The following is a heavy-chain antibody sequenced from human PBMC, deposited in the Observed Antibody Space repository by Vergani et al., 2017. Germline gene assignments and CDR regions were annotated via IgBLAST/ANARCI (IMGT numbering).Heavy chain of an antibody. D-gene: IGHD3-22*01. J-gene: IGHJ4*02. Sequence: EVPLVQSGAEVKKPGESLNLLCQISGYSFTNYWIGWARQMPGKGLEWMGIIHTADSDTRYSPSFQGQVTIPVDKSISTAYVQRSSLRAADSAMYYCARLYGRDSSGSKYFDYWGQGTLVTVSS. V-gene: IGHV5-51*01. CDR1: GYSFTNYW. CDR3: ARLYGRDSSGSKYFDY. CDR2: IHTADSDT.